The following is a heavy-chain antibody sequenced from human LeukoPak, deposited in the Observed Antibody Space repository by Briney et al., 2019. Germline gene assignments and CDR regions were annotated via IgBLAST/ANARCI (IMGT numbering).Heavy chain of an antibody. D-gene: IGHD3-3*01. J-gene: IGHJ6*03. CDR1: GYTFTSYD. V-gene: IGHV1-8*03. Sequence: ASVKVSCKASGYTFTSYDINWVRQATGQGLEWMGWMNPNSGNTGYAQKFQGRVTITRNTSISTAYMELSSLRSEDTAVYYCARSGLFGLYYYYYMDVWGKGTTVTVSS. CDR3: ARSGLFGLYYYYYMDV. CDR2: MNPNSGNT.